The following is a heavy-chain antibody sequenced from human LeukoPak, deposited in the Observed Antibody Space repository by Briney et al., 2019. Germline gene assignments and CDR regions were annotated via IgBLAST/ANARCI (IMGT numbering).Heavy chain of an antibody. V-gene: IGHV3-30*02. CDR2: IRYDGSNK. CDR1: GFTFSSYG. Sequence: GGSLRLSCAASGFTFSSYGMHWVRQAPGKRLEWVAFIRYDGSNKYYADSVKGRFTISRDNSKNTLYLQMNSLRAEDTAVYYCAKDRRITIFGVSQNWFDPWGQGTLVTVSS. D-gene: IGHD3-3*01. CDR3: AKDRRITIFGVSQNWFDP. J-gene: IGHJ5*02.